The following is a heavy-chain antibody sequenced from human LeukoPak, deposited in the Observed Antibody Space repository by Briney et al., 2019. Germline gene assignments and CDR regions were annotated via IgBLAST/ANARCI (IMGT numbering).Heavy chain of an antibody. CDR1: GFPFSNYA. V-gene: IGHV3-30*01. D-gene: IGHD3-10*01. CDR3: ARDSTYYYASGSSGPHYFDY. Sequence: PGRSLSLSCAASGFPFSNYAMHWVRQAPGKGLEWVAVISNDGGNTYYADSVKGRFTISRDNSKNTLYLQLNSLRAEDTSVYYCARDSTYYYASGSSGPHYFDYWGQGTLVTVSP. J-gene: IGHJ4*02. CDR2: ISNDGGNT.